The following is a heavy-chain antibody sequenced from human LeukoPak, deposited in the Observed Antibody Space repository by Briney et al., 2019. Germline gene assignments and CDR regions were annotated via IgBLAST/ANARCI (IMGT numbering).Heavy chain of an antibody. CDR3: AREAIGQQKLFDY. D-gene: IGHD6-13*01. Sequence: SETLSLTCAVYGGSFSGYYWSWIRQPPGKGLEWIGEINHSGSTNYNPSLKSRVTISVDTSKNQFSLKLSSVTAEDTAVYYCAREAIGQQKLFDYWGQGTLVTVSS. CDR2: INHSGST. V-gene: IGHV4-34*01. CDR1: GGSFSGYY. J-gene: IGHJ4*02.